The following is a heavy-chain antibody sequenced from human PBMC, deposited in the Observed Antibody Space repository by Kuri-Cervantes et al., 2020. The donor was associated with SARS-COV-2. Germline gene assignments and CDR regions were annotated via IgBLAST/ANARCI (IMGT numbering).Heavy chain of an antibody. CDR3: ARAFVVVVAARRTGMDV. CDR1: GFTFSSYA. D-gene: IGHD2-15*01. CDR2: ISYDGSNK. V-gene: IGHV3-30-3*01. Sequence: GESLKISCAASGFTFSSYAMHWVRQAPGKGLEWVAVISYDGSNKYYADSVKGRFTISRDNSKNTLYLQMNSLRAEDTAVYYCARAFVVVVAARRTGMDVWGQGTTVTVSS. J-gene: IGHJ6*02.